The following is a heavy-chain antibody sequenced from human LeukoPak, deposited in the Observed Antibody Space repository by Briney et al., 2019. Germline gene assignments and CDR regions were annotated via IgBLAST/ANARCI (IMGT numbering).Heavy chain of an antibody. V-gene: IGHV4-59*01. CDR1: GGPISISY. Sequence: SETLSLTCTVSGGPISISYWSWMRQPPEKGLERIGYIYYGGSTNSNPSLKSRVTISVDTSKNQSSLKLTSVTAAGTAVYYCARGGYSSGWYVFDYWGQGTLVTVSS. CDR2: IYYGGST. J-gene: IGHJ4*02. CDR3: ARGGYSSGWYVFDY. D-gene: IGHD6-19*01.